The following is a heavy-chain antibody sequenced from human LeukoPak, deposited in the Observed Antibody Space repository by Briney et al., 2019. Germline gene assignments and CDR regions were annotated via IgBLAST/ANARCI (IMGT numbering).Heavy chain of an antibody. D-gene: IGHD3-22*01. CDR1: GFTFRNAW. V-gene: IGHV3-15*01. CDR2: IKSKTDDGTT. Sequence: GGSLRLSCAASGFTFRNAWMSWVRQAPGMGLEWVGRIKSKTDDGTTDYAAPVKGRFTISRDDSKNTLFLQMNSLKTDATAVYYCVAGYYYDSSGYYYWSYWGQGTLVTVSS. J-gene: IGHJ4*02. CDR3: VAGYYYDSSGYYYWSY.